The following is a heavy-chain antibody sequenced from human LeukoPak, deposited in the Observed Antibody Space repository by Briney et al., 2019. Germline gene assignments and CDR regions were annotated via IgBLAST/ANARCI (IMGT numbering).Heavy chain of an antibody. J-gene: IGHJ5*02. CDR1: GYTFTGYY. Sequence: ASVKVSCKASGYTFTGYYMHWVRQAPGQGLEWMGWINPNSGGTNYAQKFQDRVTMTRDTSISTAYMELSRLRFDDTAVYYCARGHMLRGGVGVRWFDPWGQGTLVTVSS. V-gene: IGHV1-2*02. D-gene: IGHD3-10*01. CDR3: ARGHMLRGGVGVRWFDP. CDR2: INPNSGGT.